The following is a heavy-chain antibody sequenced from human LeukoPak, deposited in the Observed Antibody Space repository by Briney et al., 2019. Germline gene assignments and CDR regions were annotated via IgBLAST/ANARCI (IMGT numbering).Heavy chain of an antibody. CDR3: AKDGRHSSWSPVV. J-gene: IGHJ4*01. CDR1: GFPVSSNY. D-gene: IGHD6-13*01. V-gene: IGHV3-66*01. Sequence: GGSLRLSCEASGFPVSSNYISWVRQAPGKGLEWVSVIQSDGNTYYADSVKGRFTISRDNSRNTVHLQLNSLRAEDTAAYYCAKDGRHSSWSPVVWGQGTLVTVSS. CDR2: IQSDGNT.